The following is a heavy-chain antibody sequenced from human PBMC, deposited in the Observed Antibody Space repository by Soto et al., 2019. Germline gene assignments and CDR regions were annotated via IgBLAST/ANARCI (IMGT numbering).Heavy chain of an antibody. V-gene: IGHV5-51*01. Sequence: GESLKISCKGSGYSFTSYWIGWVRQMPGKGLEWMGIIYPGDSDTRYSPSFQGQVTISADKSISTAYLQWSSLKASDTAMYYCARHDIGSGWYGGASTGPLKVYYYGMDVWGQGTTVTVSS. CDR3: ARHDIGSGWYGGASTGPLKVYYYGMDV. D-gene: IGHD6-19*01. J-gene: IGHJ6*02. CDR2: IYPGDSDT. CDR1: GYSFTSYW.